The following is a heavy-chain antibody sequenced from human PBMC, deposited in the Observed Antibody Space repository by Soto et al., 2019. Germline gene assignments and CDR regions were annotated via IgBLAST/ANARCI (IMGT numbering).Heavy chain of an antibody. J-gene: IGHJ4*02. D-gene: IGHD6-19*01. CDR2: ISCNSGSI. Sequence: PLRLSCAASGFTFDDYAMHWVRQAPGKGLEWVSGISCNSGSIDYADSVEGRFTISRDNAKNSLFLQMNSLRPDDTALYYCAKDATVAAYYIDYWGQGTLVTVSS. CDR1: GFTFDDYA. CDR3: AKDATVAAYYIDY. V-gene: IGHV3-9*01.